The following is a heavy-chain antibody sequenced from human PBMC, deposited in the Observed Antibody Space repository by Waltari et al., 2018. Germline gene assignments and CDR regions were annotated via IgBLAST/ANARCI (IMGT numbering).Heavy chain of an antibody. Sequence: EVQLVESGGGLVQPGGSVRLSCAASGLPVVRCEMHGVRQATGKGLEWVSSIGIAGDTYYPGSVKGRFTISREDAKNSLYLQMNSLRVGDTAVYYCTRDLAGSQGHYGMDVWGQGTTVTVSS. CDR3: TRDLAGSQGHYGMDV. CDR2: IGIAGDT. D-gene: IGHD2-15*01. CDR1: GLPVVRCE. J-gene: IGHJ6*02. V-gene: IGHV3-13*01.